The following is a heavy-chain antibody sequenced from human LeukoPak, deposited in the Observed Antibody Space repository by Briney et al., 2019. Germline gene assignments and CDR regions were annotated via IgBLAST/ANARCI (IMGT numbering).Heavy chain of an antibody. J-gene: IGHJ4*02. V-gene: IGHV3-23*01. D-gene: IGHD6-13*01. CDR3: AKERRPRIAAADLDY. CDR2: ISGSDGST. Sequence: PGGSLRLSCAASGFTFSSYAMSWVRQAPGKGLEWVSAISGSDGSTYYADSVKGRFTISRDNSKNTLYLQMNSLRAEDTAVYYCAKERRPRIAAADLDYWGQGTLVTVSS. CDR1: GFTFSSYA.